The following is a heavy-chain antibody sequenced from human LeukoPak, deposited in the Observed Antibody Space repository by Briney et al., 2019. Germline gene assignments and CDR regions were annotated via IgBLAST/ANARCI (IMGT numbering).Heavy chain of an antibody. V-gene: IGHV3-48*03. CDR1: GFTFSSYE. Sequence: PGGSLRLSCAASGFTFSSYEMNWVRQAPGKGLEWVSWISSSGGTIYYGDSVKGRFTISRDNAKNSLYLQMNSLRAEDTAVYYCAELGITMIGGVWGKGTTVTISS. D-gene: IGHD3-10*02. CDR3: AELGITMIGGV. J-gene: IGHJ6*04. CDR2: ISSSGGTI.